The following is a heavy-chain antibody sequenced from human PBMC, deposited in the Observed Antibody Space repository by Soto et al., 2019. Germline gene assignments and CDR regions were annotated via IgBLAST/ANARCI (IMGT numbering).Heavy chain of an antibody. J-gene: IGHJ4*02. D-gene: IGHD4-4*01. CDR2: IIPIYASP. V-gene: IGHV1-69*06. CDR3: AVTVTGSRDPLAH. CDR1: GGTFSSNA. Sequence: QVQLVQSGAEVKKPGSSVKVSCKASGGTFSSNAISWVRQATGQGLEWMGGIIPIYASPNYAQNFQGRVTVTEDKATSTAYLKLSRLKFADSAIYYCAVTVTGSRDPLAHWGQGNLVIVSS.